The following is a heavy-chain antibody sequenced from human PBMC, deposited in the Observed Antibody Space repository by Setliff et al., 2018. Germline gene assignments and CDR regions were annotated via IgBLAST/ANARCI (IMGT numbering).Heavy chain of an antibody. V-gene: IGHV4-39*01. CDR3: ARTGNYRYFDY. J-gene: IGHJ4*01. CDR2: IYSGGTT. D-gene: IGHD1-1*01. CDR1: GDSIRTRRNY. Sequence: SETLSLTCTVSGDSIRTRRNYWAWIRQPPGKGLEWIGRIYSGGTTYYNSSLKSRVTISVDTSKRQFSLRLNSVTAADTAVYYWARTGNYRYFDYWGKGALVTVSS.